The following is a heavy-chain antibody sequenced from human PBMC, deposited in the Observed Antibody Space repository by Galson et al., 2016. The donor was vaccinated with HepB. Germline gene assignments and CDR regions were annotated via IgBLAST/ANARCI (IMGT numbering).Heavy chain of an antibody. V-gene: IGHV4-34*01. D-gene: IGHD3-10*01. CDR2: INQSGTST. J-gene: IGHJ6*02. Sequence: SETLSLTCAVSGGPFSGYWSWLRQPPGKRLEWIGEINQSGTSTTYNPSLVPRVTISVDTSKNQFSLNLKSVTAADTAVYYCARELGLRGIRMDVWGQGTTVIVSS. CDR1: GGPFSGY. CDR3: ARELGLRGIRMDV.